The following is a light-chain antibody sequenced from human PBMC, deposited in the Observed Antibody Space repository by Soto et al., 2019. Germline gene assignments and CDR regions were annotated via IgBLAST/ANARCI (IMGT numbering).Light chain of an antibody. J-gene: IGKJ5*01. CDR3: QQSYSTPYT. V-gene: IGKV1-39*01. CDR2: AAS. Sequence: DIQMTQSPSSLSASVGDRVTITCRASQSISSYLNWYQQKPGKAPKLLIYAASSLQSGVPSRFSGSGSVTDFTLTISILQPEDFATYYCQQSYSTPYTFGQGTRLEIK. CDR1: QSISSY.